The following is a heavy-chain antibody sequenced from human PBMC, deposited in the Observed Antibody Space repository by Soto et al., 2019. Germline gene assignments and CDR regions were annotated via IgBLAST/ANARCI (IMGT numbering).Heavy chain of an antibody. V-gene: IGHV1-18*01. CDR1: GYTFTRNG. CDR3: VRGRASIGWPSRSV. D-gene: IGHD2-2*01. Sequence: QVHLVQSGAEVKKPGASVNVSCKTSGYTFTRNGISWVRQAPGQGLEWMGWISPNSGNTRYAQKLQDSVIMTTDTATGTAYTELSGLLSAGAAVYYCVRGRASIGWPSRSVCCPATPVTVSS. CDR2: ISPNSGNT. J-gene: IGHJ6*02.